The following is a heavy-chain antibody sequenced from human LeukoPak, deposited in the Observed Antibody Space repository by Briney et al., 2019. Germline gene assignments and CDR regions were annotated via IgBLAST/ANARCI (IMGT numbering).Heavy chain of an antibody. Sequence: GGSLRLSCAASGFTFSSYGMHWVRQAPGKGLEGVAVISYDGSNKYYADSVKGRSTISRDNSKNTLYLQMNSLRAEDTAVYYCAKDTQYFDWLLDYYYGMDVWGKGTTVTVSS. CDR3: AKDTQYFDWLLDYYYGMDV. V-gene: IGHV3-30*18. D-gene: IGHD3-9*01. CDR1: GFTFSSYG. CDR2: ISYDGSNK. J-gene: IGHJ6*04.